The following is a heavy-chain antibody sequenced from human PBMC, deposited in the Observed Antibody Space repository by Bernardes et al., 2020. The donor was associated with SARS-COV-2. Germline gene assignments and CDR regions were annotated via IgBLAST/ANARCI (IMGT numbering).Heavy chain of an antibody. D-gene: IGHD2-21*02. CDR3: AGSACGIDCYIGGLRSWDDGMDV. CDR1: GGSITSSNYY. Sequence: SETLSLTCTVSGGSITSSNYYWGWIRQPPGMGLEWICCMYSSGSSYYNPSLHSRVRASVDTSKNQVSLRLSFVTAADTAVYYCAGSACGIDCYIGGLRSWDDGMDVWGQGTTVTVSS. CDR2: MYSSGSS. V-gene: IGHV4-39*01. J-gene: IGHJ6*02.